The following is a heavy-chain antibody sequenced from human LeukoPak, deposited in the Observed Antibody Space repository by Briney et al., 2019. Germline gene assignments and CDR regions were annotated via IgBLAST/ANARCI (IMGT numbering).Heavy chain of an antibody. CDR1: GFAVGRNY. V-gene: IGHV3-53*01. J-gene: IGHJ6*02. CDR2: IYSGGST. D-gene: IGHD6-13*01. CDR3: AGHSELDV. Sequence: GGSLRLSCAASGFAVGRNYMTWVRQAPGKGLEWVSLIYSGGSTRYADSVRGRFIISRDDSRNTLYLQVNSLRAEDTAVYYCAGHSELDVWGQGTTVTVSS.